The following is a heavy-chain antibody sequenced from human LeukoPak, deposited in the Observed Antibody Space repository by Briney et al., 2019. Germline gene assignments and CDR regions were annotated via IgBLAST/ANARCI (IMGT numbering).Heavy chain of an antibody. CDR3: ARDRVGWDVVVPAATNWFDP. CDR2: INPNSGST. D-gene: IGHD2-2*01. J-gene: IGHJ5*02. Sequence: ASVKVSCKASGYTFTGYYMHWVRQAPGQGLEWMGWINPNSGSTNYAQKLQGRVTMTTDTSTSTAYMELRSLRSDDTAVYYCARDRVGWDVVVPAATNWFDPWGQGTLVTVSS. V-gene: IGHV1-2*02. CDR1: GYTFTGYY.